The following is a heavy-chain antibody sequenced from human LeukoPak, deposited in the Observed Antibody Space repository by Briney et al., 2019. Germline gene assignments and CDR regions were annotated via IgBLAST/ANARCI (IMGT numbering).Heavy chain of an antibody. Sequence: PGGSLRLSCAASGFTFSSYSMNWVRQAPGKGLEWVSSISSSSSYIYYADSVKGRFTISRDNAKNSLYLQMNSLRAEDTAVYYCAKDSRGYQDYFDYWGQGTQVTVSS. CDR2: ISSSSSYI. CDR1: GFTFSSYS. D-gene: IGHD3-22*01. J-gene: IGHJ4*02. V-gene: IGHV3-21*04. CDR3: AKDSRGYQDYFDY.